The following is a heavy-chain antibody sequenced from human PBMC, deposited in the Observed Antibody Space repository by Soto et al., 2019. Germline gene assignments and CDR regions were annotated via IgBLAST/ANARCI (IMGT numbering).Heavy chain of an antibody. Sequence: GGSLRLSCAASGFAFSTFAMSWVRQAPGEGPEWVSHISDGGGDIYYADSVKGRFTISRDNSKNMLYLQMNSLRAEDTAVYYCAKVIGYYSFFNMDVWGQGTTVTVSS. D-gene: IGHD2-21*01. V-gene: IGHV3-23*01. CDR2: ISDGGGDI. CDR3: AKVIGYYSFFNMDV. J-gene: IGHJ6*02. CDR1: GFAFSTFA.